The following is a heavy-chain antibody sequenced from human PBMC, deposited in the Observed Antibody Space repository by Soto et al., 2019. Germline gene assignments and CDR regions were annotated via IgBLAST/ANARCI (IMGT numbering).Heavy chain of an antibody. CDR3: ARGTTEEALDY. D-gene: IGHD1-1*01. Sequence: ASVKLSCKASGATFSSYTISCVRQAPGQGLEWMGWISAYNGNTNYAQKLQGRVTMTTDTSTSTAYMELRSLRSDDTAVYYCARGTTEEALDYWGQGTLVTVSS. CDR2: ISAYNGNT. J-gene: IGHJ4*02. V-gene: IGHV1-18*01. CDR1: GATFSSYT.